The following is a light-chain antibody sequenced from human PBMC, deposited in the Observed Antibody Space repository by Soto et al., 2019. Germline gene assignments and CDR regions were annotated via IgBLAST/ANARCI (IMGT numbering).Light chain of an antibody. CDR3: SSYTSSSTLEV. CDR1: NSDVGGYNY. CDR2: DVS. J-gene: IGLJ1*01. V-gene: IGLV2-14*01. Sequence: QSALTQPASVSGSRGQSITISCTGTNSDVGGYNYVSWYQQHPGKAPKLMIYDVSTRPSGVSNRFSGSKSGNTASLTISGLQAEDEADYYCSSYTSSSTLEVFGTGTKLTVL.